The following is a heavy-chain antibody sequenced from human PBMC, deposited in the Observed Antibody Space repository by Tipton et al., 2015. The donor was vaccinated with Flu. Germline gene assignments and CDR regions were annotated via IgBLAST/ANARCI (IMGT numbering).Heavy chain of an antibody. Sequence: TLSLTCTVFGGSIGSSTYYWGWIRQPPGKGLEWIGSLYDSGITYYNPSLKSRVTISLDTSKNQFSLKLISVTAADTAVYYCARIQGGYYGSESYDTWGQGMLVTVSS. CDR2: LYDSGIT. J-gene: IGHJ5*02. V-gene: IGHV4-39*07. CDR3: ARIQGGYYGSESYDT. CDR1: GGSIGSSTYY. D-gene: IGHD3-10*01.